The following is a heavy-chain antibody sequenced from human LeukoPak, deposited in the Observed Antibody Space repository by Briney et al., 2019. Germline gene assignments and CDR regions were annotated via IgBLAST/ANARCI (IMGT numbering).Heavy chain of an antibody. CDR2: INHSGST. CDR3: ARSPEGFPSELGYCTNGVCYRTQLFDY. V-gene: IGHV4-34*01. D-gene: IGHD2-8*01. J-gene: IGHJ4*02. CDR1: GVSFSGYY. Sequence: SETLSLTCAVYGVSFSGYYWSWIRQPPGKGLEWIGEINHSGSTNYNPSLKSRVTISVDTSKNQFSLKLSSVTAADTAVYYCARSPEGFPSELGYCTNGVCYRTQLFDYWGQGTLVTVSS.